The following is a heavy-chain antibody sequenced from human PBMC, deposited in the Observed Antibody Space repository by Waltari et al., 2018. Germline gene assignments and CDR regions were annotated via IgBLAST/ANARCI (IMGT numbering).Heavy chain of an antibody. V-gene: IGHV3-7*01. J-gene: IGHJ2*01. CDR2: IYLDGSGR. Sequence: EMQLVQSGGGVVQPGGSLRLPCEASGFMFTNYWMTWVRQAPGQGLEWVANIYLDGSGRYYADSVKGRFTISRDNAKNSVYLQMSSLRVEDTAVYYCARDLPHGYFDVWGRGALVVVSS. CDR3: ARDLPHGYFDV. CDR1: GFMFTNYW. D-gene: IGHD6-25*01.